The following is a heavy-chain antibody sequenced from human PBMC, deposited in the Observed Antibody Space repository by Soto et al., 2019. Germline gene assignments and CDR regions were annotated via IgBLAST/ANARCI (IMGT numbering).Heavy chain of an antibody. CDR3: AGISGITGYFDY. Sequence: EVQLVESGGGLVKPGGSLRLSCAASGFTFSSYSMNWVRQAPGKGLEWVSSISSSSSYIYYADSVKGRFTISRDNAKNSLYLQMNSLRAEDTAVYYCAGISGITGYFDYWGQGTLVTVSS. CDR2: ISSSSSYI. CDR1: GFTFSSYS. V-gene: IGHV3-21*01. D-gene: IGHD3-3*02. J-gene: IGHJ4*02.